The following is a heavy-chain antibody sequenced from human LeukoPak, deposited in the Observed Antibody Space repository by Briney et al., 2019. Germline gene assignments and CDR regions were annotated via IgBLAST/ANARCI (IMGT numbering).Heavy chain of an antibody. CDR2: IYHSGST. J-gene: IGHJ4*02. Sequence: SGTLSLTCAVSGGSISSSNWWSWVRQPPGKGLEWIGEIYHSGSTNYNPSLKSRVTISVDKSKNQFSLKLSSVTAADTAVYYCARFGYCSGGSCWFRSYWGQGTLVTVSS. V-gene: IGHV4-4*02. CDR3: ARFGYCSGGSCWFRSY. D-gene: IGHD2-15*01. CDR1: GGSISSSNW.